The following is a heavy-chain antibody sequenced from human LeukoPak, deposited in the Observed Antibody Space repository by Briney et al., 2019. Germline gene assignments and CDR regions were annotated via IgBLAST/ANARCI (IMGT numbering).Heavy chain of an antibody. CDR3: ARGQSMYY. V-gene: IGHV1-18*01. J-gene: IGHJ4*02. CDR2: ISPHSHTT. Sequence: ASVKVSWKAFGYTFNNYFISWVRQAPGRGLEWVGWISPHSHTTHYAEKVQGRVTMTTDTSTTTVYMELRSLRSDDTAVYSCARGQSMYYWGQGTPVTVSS. CDR1: GYTFNNYF. D-gene: IGHD2-8*01.